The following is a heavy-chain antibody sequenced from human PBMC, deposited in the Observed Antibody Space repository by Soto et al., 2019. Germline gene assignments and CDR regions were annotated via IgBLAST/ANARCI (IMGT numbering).Heavy chain of an antibody. J-gene: IGHJ6*02. CDR2: IIPIFGTA. D-gene: IGHD4-4*01. Sequence: VKVSCKASGGTFSSYAISWVRQAPGQGLEWMGGIIPIFGTANYAQKFQGRVTITADESTSTAYMELSNLRSEDTAVYYCARDAVYSNYVNYYYYGMDVWGQGTTVTVSS. CDR3: ARDAVYSNYVNYYYYGMDV. V-gene: IGHV1-69*01. CDR1: GGTFSSYA.